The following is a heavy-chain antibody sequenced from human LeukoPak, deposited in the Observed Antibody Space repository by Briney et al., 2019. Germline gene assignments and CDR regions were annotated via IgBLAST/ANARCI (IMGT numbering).Heavy chain of an antibody. CDR1: GGSISSYY. CDR2: IYDSGTT. Sequence: PSETLSLTCTVSGGSISSYYWSWIRQPPGKGLEWIGHIYDSGTTNYNPSLKSRVTISLDTSKNQLSLKLNSVSAADTAVYYCARAGSVVSYFGYWGQGTLVTVSS. V-gene: IGHV4-59*01. CDR3: ARAGSVVSYFGY. J-gene: IGHJ4*02. D-gene: IGHD3-22*01.